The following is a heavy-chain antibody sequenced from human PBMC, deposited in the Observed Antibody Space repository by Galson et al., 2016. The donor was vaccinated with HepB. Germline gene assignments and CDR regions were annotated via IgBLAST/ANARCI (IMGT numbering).Heavy chain of an antibody. V-gene: IGHV3-33*01. CDR3: ARDPGSSIPVAGTG. CDR1: DDFRFSSYN. D-gene: IGHD6-19*01. J-gene: IGHJ4*02. Sequence: SLRLSCAASDDFRFSSYNMVWVRQRPGKGLEWVAVVWYDGVKKFYADSVKGRFTISRDNAKNTLYLQMNSLRAEDTAVYYCARDPGSSIPVAGTGWGQGTLVTVSS. CDR2: VWYDGVKK.